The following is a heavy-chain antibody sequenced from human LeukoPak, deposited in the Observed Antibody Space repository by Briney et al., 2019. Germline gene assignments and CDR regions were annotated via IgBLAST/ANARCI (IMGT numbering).Heavy chain of an antibody. J-gene: IGHJ1*01. CDR3: ARGYYDSSGYYHEYFQH. V-gene: IGHV1-69*05. CDR1: GYTFTGYY. Sequence: GASVKVSCKASGYTFTGYYMHWVRQAPGQGLEWMGRIIPIFGTANYAQKFQGRVTITTDESTSTAYMELSSLRSEDTAVYYCARGYYDSSGYYHEYFQHWGQGTLVTVSS. D-gene: IGHD3-22*01. CDR2: IIPIFGTA.